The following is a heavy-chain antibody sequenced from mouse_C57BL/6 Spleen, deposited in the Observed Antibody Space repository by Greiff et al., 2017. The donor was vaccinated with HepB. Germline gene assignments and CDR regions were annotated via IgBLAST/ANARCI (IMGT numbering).Heavy chain of an antibody. CDR1: GYTFTSYW. CDR2: INPSNGGT. D-gene: IGHD2-14*01. V-gene: IGHV1-53*01. J-gene: IGHJ3*01. Sequence: QVQLQQSGTELVKPGASVKLSCKASGYTFTSYWMHWVKQRPGQGLEWIGNINPSNGGTNYNEKFKSKATLTVDKSSSTAYMQLSSLTSEDSAVYYCARYRSNHGAWFAYWGQGTLVTVSA. CDR3: ARYRSNHGAWFAY.